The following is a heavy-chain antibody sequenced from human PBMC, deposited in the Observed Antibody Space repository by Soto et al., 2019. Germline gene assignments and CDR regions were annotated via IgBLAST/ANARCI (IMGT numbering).Heavy chain of an antibody. V-gene: IGHV3-23*01. D-gene: IGHD6-19*01. CDR3: AKASGGSLVSDY. J-gene: IGHJ4*02. CDR1: GFTFDNYA. Sequence: PGGSLRLSCAASGFTFDNYAMTWVRQAPGKGLECVSAISGGGVSTYYADSVRGRFTISRDISKNTLYLQMNGLSAEDTAVYYCAKASGGSLVSDYWGQGTLVTVSS. CDR2: ISGGGVST.